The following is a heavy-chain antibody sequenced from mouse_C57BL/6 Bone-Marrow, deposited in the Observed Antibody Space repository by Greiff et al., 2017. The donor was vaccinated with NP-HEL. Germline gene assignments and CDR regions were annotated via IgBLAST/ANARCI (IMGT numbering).Heavy chain of an antibody. D-gene: IGHD2-1*01. J-gene: IGHJ3*01. CDR1: GYAFSSSW. CDR3: ARSSRVYGNYLAY. V-gene: IGHV1-82*01. CDR2: IYPGDGDT. Sequence: QVQLQQSGPELVKPGASVKISCKASGYAFSSSWMNWVKQRPGKGLEWIGRIYPGDGDTNYNGKFKGKATLTADKSSSTAYMQLSSLTSEDSAVYFCARSSRVYGNYLAYWGQGTLVTVSA.